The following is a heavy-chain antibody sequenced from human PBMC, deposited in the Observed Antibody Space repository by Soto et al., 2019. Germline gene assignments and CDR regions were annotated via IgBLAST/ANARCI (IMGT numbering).Heavy chain of an antibody. CDR2: ISYDGSNK. Sequence: AGGSLRLSCAASGFTFSSYAMHWVRQAPGKGLEWVAVISYDGSNKYYADSVKGRFTISRDNSKNTLYLQMNSLRAEDTAVYYCARAKHIVVVTASGAFDIWGQGTMVTVSS. V-gene: IGHV3-30-3*01. J-gene: IGHJ3*02. D-gene: IGHD2-21*02. CDR1: GFTFSSYA. CDR3: ARAKHIVVVTASGAFDI.